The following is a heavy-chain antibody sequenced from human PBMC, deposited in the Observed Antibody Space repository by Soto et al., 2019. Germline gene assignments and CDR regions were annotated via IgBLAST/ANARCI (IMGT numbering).Heavy chain of an antibody. CDR2: IIPIFGTA. CDR1: GGTFSSYA. D-gene: IGHD2-15*01. V-gene: IGHV1-69*12. Sequence: QVQLVQSGAEVKKPGSSVKVSCKASGGTFSSYAISWVRQAPGQGLEWMGGIIPIFGTANYAQKFQGRVTITADESTSTAYMELSSLRSEDTAVYYCARNGCSGGSCYHWFDPWGQGTLVTVSS. CDR3: ARNGCSGGSCYHWFDP. J-gene: IGHJ5*02.